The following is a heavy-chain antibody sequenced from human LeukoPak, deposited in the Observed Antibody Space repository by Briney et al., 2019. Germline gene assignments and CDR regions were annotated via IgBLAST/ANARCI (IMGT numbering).Heavy chain of an antibody. D-gene: IGHD2-8*01. CDR2: IYYSGST. CDR1: GGSISSYY. J-gene: IGHJ4*02. Sequence: SETLSLTCTVSGGSISSYYWSWIRQPPGKGLEWIGYIYYSGSTNYNPSLKSRVTISVDTSKNQFSLKLSSETAADTAVYYCARGYCTNGVCYIGPFDYWGQGTLVTVSS. CDR3: ARGYCTNGVCYIGPFDY. V-gene: IGHV4-59*01.